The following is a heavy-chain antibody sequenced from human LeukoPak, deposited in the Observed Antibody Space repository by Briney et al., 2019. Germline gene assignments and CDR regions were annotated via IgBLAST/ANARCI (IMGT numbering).Heavy chain of an antibody. D-gene: IGHD3-16*01. V-gene: IGHV3-7*03. J-gene: IGHJ6*02. CDR2: INQDGSER. Sequence: GGSLRLSCAASGFTFSTYWLSWVRRAPGKGLEWVANINQDGSERYYVDSVKGRFTISRDNAKNSLYLQMSNLRAEDTAVYFCARGGGLDVWGQGATVTVSS. CDR1: GFTFSTYW. CDR3: ARGGGLDV.